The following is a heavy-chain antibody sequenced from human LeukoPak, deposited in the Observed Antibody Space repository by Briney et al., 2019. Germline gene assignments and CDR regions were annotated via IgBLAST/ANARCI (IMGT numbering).Heavy chain of an antibody. CDR2: ISYDGSNK. CDR1: GFTFSSYG. J-gene: IGHJ4*02. CDR3: AKEAPYCSGGSCYPPYFDY. Sequence: GGSLTLSCAASGFTFSSYGMHWVRQAPGKGLEWVAVISYDGSNKYYADSVKGRFTIFRDNSKNTLYLQMNSLRADDTAVYYCAKEAPYCSGGSCYPPYFDYWGQGTLVTVSS. D-gene: IGHD2-15*01. V-gene: IGHV3-30*18.